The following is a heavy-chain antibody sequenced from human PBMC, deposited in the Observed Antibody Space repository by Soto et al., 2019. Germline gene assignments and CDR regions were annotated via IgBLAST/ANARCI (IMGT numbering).Heavy chain of an antibody. D-gene: IGHD6-13*01. J-gene: IGHJ4*02. CDR2: TNANSGGT. V-gene: IGHV1-2*02. Sequence: ASVKVSCKASGYAFTDYYIHWVRQAPLQGLEWMGWTNANSGGTNYPQKFQGRVTLTRDTSLSTVYMDLSRLRSDDTAVDYCASGASSNWPDFWGRGTMVTLSS. CDR3: ASGASSNWPDF. CDR1: GYAFTDYY.